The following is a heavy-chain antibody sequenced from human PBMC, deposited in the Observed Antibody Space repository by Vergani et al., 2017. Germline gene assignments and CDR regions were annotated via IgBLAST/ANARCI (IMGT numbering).Heavy chain of an antibody. CDR2: IYTSGST. J-gene: IGHJ5*02. Sequence: QVQLQESGPGLVKPSQTLSLTCTVSGGSISSGSYYWSWIRQPAGKGLEWIGRIYTSGSTNYNPSLKSRVTISVDTSKNQFSLKLSSVTAADTAVYYCAGDERRDTHDYGDYRGLDPWGQGTLVTVSS. D-gene: IGHD4-17*01. CDR3: AGDERRDTHDYGDYRGLDP. CDR1: GGSISSGSYY. V-gene: IGHV4-61*02.